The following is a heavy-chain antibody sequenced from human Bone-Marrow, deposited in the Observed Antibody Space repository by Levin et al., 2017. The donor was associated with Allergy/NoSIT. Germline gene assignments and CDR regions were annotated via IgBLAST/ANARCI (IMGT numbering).Heavy chain of an antibody. CDR1: GFSVSSNC. V-gene: IGHV3-53*01. D-gene: IGHD3-16*01. Sequence: SCVISGFSVSSNCMNWVRQAPGKGLEWVSVISSGGNTYYADSVKGRFTISRDSSKNTLFLQMNSLRAEDTAVYYCARDDGAGGPFDYWGQGTLVTVSS. CDR2: ISSGGNT. J-gene: IGHJ4*02. CDR3: ARDDGAGGPFDY.